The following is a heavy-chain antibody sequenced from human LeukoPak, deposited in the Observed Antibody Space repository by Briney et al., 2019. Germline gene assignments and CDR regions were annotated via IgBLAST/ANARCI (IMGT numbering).Heavy chain of an antibody. CDR1: GFTFSSYS. V-gene: IGHV3-48*01. J-gene: IGHJ4*02. Sequence: GGSLRLSCAASGFTFSSYSMNWVRQAPGKGLEWVSYISSSSSTIYYADSVKGRFTISRDNAKNSLYLQMNSLRAEDTAVYYCARLIVVGPAATFDYWGQGTLVTVSS. CDR2: ISSSSSTI. CDR3: ARLIVVGPAATFDY. D-gene: IGHD2-2*01.